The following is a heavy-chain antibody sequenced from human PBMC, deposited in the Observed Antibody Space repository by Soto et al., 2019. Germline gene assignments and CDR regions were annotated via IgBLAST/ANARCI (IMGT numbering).Heavy chain of an antibody. J-gene: IGHJ5*02. V-gene: IGHV1-8*01. Sequence: ASVKVSCKASGYTFTSYDINWVRQATGKGLEWMGWMNPNSGNTGYAQKFQDRVTMTSNTSISTAYMELSSLRSEDTAVYYCARDRIAPAGTRYWFDPWGQGTLVTVSS. CDR1: GYTFTSYD. D-gene: IGHD6-13*01. CDR2: MNPNSGNT. CDR3: ARDRIAPAGTRYWFDP.